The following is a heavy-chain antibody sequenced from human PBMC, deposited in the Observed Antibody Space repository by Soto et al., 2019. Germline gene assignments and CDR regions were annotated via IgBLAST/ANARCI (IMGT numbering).Heavy chain of an antibody. CDR2: ISSSSTI. V-gene: IGHV3-48*01. CDR1: GFTFSSYS. Sequence: GGSLRLSCAASGFTFSSYSMNWVRQAPGKGLEWVSYISSSSTIYYADSVKGRFTISRDNAKNSLYLQMNSLRAEDTAVYYCARALERLPGYLAVSGKGTTVTVSS. CDR3: ARALERLPGYLAV. J-gene: IGHJ6*03. D-gene: IGHD1-1*01.